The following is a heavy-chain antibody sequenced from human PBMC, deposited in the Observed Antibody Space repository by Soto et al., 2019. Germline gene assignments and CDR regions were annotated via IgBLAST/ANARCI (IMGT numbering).Heavy chain of an antibody. D-gene: IGHD2-21*02. CDR1: GFIFSDYG. CDR2: INAPSTST. Sequence: EVHLVESGGGLVQPGGSLRLSCAASGFIFSDYGLTWVRQAPGKGLEWVSHINAPSTSTLYADSVRGRFTISRDNAKNSVYLQMSSLSDEDTPVYYCTRDPEGDLDFDYWGQGTLVTVSS. J-gene: IGHJ4*02. CDR3: TRDPEGDLDFDY. V-gene: IGHV3-48*02.